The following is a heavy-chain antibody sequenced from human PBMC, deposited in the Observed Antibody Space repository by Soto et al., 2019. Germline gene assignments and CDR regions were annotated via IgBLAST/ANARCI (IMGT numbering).Heavy chain of an antibody. V-gene: IGHV1-69*04. D-gene: IGHD3-3*01. J-gene: IGHJ6*02. CDR1: GGTFSSYA. CDR2: IIPSFNKV. CDR3: ARSTIFGVIIGHMDV. Sequence: GASVKVSCKASGGTFSSYAVTWVRHAPGQGLEWMATIIPSFNKVNYAQKFQDRVTIIADKSTSIAYMELSSLRSEDTALYYCARSTIFGVIIGHMDVWGQGTPVTVSS.